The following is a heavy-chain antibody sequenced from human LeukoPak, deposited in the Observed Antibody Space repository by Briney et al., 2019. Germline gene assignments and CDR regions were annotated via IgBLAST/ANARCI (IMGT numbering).Heavy chain of an antibody. CDR2: IYHSGST. Sequence: PSETLPLTCAVSGYSISSGYYWGWIRQPPGKGLEWIGSIYHSGSTYYNPSLKSRVTISVDTSKNQFSLKLSSVTAADTAVYYCARRISGGGSYAFDYWGQGTLVTVSS. CDR1: GYSISSGYY. D-gene: IGHD1-26*01. CDR3: ARRISGGGSYAFDY. V-gene: IGHV4-38-2*01. J-gene: IGHJ4*02.